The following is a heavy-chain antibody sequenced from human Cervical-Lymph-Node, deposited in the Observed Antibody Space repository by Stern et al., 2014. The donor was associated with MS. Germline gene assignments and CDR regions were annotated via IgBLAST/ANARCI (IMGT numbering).Heavy chain of an antibody. V-gene: IGHV4-38-2*02. CDR1: GYSISSGYY. CDR2: IYHSGST. J-gene: IGHJ4*02. CDR3: ARHAAQGYRDYFDY. D-gene: IGHD5-12*01. Sequence: VQLVESGPGLVKPSETLSLTCTVSGYSISSGYYWGWIRQPPGKGLEWIGSIYHSGSTYYNPSLKSRVTISVDTSQNQFPLKLSSGTAADTAVYYCARHAAQGYRDYFDYWGQGTLVTVSS.